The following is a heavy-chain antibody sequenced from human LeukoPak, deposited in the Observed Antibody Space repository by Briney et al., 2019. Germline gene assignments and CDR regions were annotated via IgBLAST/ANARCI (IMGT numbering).Heavy chain of an antibody. D-gene: IGHD5-18*01. Sequence: GGSLRLSCAASGFNFNTHMHWVRQAPGKGLEWVATIPYSGNNKYYADSVKGRFTISRDNSKNTLYLQMNSLRAEDTAVYYCARDTSYGLDYWGQGTLVTVSS. CDR3: ARDTSYGLDY. J-gene: IGHJ4*02. V-gene: IGHV3-30-3*01. CDR2: IPYSGNNK. CDR1: GFNFNTH.